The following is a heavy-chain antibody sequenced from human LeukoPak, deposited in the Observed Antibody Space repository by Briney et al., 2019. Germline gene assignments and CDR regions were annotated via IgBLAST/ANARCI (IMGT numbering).Heavy chain of an antibody. V-gene: IGHV4-4*07. CDR3: ARDLGYTSSSPFWYFDL. CDR2: IYHSGST. Sequence: SETLSLTCTVSGGSISSYYWSWIRQPAGKGLEWIGSIYHSGSTYFNPSLKGRVTISVDTSKNQFSLKPSSVTAADTAVYYCARDLGYTSSSPFWYFDLWDRGTLVTVSS. CDR1: GGSISSYY. D-gene: IGHD6-6*01. J-gene: IGHJ2*01.